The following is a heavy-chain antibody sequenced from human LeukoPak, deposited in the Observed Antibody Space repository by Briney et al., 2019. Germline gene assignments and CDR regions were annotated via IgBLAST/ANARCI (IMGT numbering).Heavy chain of an antibody. V-gene: IGHV4-59*08. J-gene: IGHJ3*02. CDR3: ARRRQITYYSPYAFDI. CDR2: IYYSGST. D-gene: IGHD2/OR15-2a*01. Sequence: SETLSLTCTVSGGSISSYYWSWIRQPPGKGLEWIGYIYYSGSTNYNPSLKSRVTISVDTSKNQFSLKLSSVTAADTAVYCCARRRQITYYSPYAFDIWGQGTKVTVSA. CDR1: GGSISSYY.